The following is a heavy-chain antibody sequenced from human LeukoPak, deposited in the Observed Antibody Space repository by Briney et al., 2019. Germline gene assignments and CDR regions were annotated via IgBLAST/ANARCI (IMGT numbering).Heavy chain of an antibody. CDR3: AREAGYCSSTRCYRHFDY. V-gene: IGHV4-61*01. Sequence: SETLSLTCTVSGGSVSSGSYYWSWIRQPPGQGLEWIGYIYYSGSTNYNPSLKSRVTISVDTSKNQFSLKLSSVTAADTAVYYCAREAGYCSSTRCYRHFDYWGQGTLVTVSS. CDR2: IYYSGST. J-gene: IGHJ4*02. CDR1: GGSVSSGSYY. D-gene: IGHD2-2*02.